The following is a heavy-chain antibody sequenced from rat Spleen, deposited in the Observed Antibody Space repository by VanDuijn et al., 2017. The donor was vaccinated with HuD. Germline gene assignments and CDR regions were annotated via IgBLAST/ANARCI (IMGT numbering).Heavy chain of an antibody. CDR1: GFSLMDYS. V-gene: IGHV2S30*01. J-gene: IGHJ2*01. CDR3: TRGYSRFDY. D-gene: IGHD1-11*01. CDR2: MKYDGDT. Sequence: QVQLKESGPGLVQPSQTLSLTCTVSGFSLMDYSVHWVRQPPGKGLEWMGRMKYDGDTYYNSALKSRLSISRDTSKRQVFLKMNSLQTEDTAIYYCTRGYSRFDYWGQGVMVTVSS.